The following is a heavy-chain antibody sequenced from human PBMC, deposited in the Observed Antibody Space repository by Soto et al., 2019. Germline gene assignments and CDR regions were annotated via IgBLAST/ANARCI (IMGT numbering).Heavy chain of an antibody. J-gene: IGHJ6*02. CDR3: ASDLVGASDSYGLAV. V-gene: IGHV3-33*01. CDR1: GFTFSNYG. Sequence: GGSLRLSCAASGFTFSNYGMHWVRQAPGKGLEWVAIIWHDGNNKYYADSVRGRFIISRDNSKNRLYLQMNSLRAEDTAVYYCASDLVGASDSYGLAVWGQGTPVTVSS. D-gene: IGHD1-26*01. CDR2: IWHDGNNK.